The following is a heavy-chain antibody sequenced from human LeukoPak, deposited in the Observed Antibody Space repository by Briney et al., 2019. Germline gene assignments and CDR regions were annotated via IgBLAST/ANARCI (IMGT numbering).Heavy chain of an antibody. D-gene: IGHD3-22*01. CDR1: GGSISTYY. J-gene: IGHJ4*02. Sequence: PSETLSLTCTVSGGSISTYYWSWIRQPPGKGLEWIGEINHSGSTNYNPSLKSRVTISVDTSKNQFSLKLSSVTAADTAVYYCARALYYYDSSGYSDYWGQGTLVTVSS. CDR2: INHSGST. V-gene: IGHV4-34*01. CDR3: ARALYYYDSSGYSDY.